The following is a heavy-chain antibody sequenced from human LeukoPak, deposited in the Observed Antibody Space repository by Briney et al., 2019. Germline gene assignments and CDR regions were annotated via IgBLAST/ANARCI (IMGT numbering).Heavy chain of an antibody. V-gene: IGHV3-30-3*01. D-gene: IGHD3-22*01. CDR2: ISYDGSNK. CDR1: GFTFSSYA. J-gene: IGHJ4*02. Sequence: GGSLRLSCAASGFTFSSYAMHWVRQAPGKGLEWVAVISYDGSNKYYADSVKGRFTISRDNSKNTLYLQMNSLRAEDTAVYYCARAITMIVVVPIDYWGQGTLVTVSS. CDR3: ARAITMIVVVPIDY.